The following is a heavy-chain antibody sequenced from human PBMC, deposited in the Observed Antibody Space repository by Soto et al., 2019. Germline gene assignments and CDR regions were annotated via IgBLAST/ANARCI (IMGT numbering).Heavy chain of an antibody. Sequence: GGSLRLSCAGSGFTLSDHYIDWVRQAPGKGLEWVGRSRDKPQGYSTAYAASVKGRFTTSRDESKNSAYLQMNSLRAEDTALYYCAKAYDSSGYYNYYYGMDVWGQGTTVTVSS. J-gene: IGHJ6*02. CDR3: AKAYDSSGYYNYYYGMDV. CDR1: GFTLSDHY. V-gene: IGHV3-72*01. D-gene: IGHD3-22*01. CDR2: SRDKPQGYST.